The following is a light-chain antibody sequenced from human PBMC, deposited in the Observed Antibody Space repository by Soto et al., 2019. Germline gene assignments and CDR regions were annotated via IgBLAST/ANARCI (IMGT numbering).Light chain of an antibody. V-gene: IGKV1-5*01. J-gene: IGKJ1*01. Sequence: DIQMTQSPSTLSASVGDRVTITCRASQSISSWLAWYQQKPGKAPKLLIYDASSLESGVPSRFSGSGSGTEFTLTISSLQPDVFATYYCQQYNSYSTFGQGTKVDSK. CDR2: DAS. CDR1: QSISSW. CDR3: QQYNSYST.